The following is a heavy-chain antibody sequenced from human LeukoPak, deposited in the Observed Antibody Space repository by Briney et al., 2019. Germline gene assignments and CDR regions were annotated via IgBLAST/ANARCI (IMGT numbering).Heavy chain of an antibody. CDR2: IYTSGST. CDR3: ARQCSSSSFFDY. J-gene: IGHJ4*02. V-gene: IGHV4-4*09. CDR1: GVSISSYY. Sequence: SETLSLTCTVSGVSISSYYWSWLRQPPGKGLEWIGYIYTSGSTTYNPSLKSRVTISVDTSKNQFSLKLSSLTAADTAVYFCARQCSSSSFFDYWGQGTLVTVSS. D-gene: IGHD6-6*01.